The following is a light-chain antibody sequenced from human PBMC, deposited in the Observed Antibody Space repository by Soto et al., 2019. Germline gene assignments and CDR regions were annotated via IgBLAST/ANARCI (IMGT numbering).Light chain of an antibody. CDR1: QSISTW. Sequence: EIHMTQSPSTLSASVGDRVTITCRASQSISTWVAWYQQRPGKAPKVLIYDASNLQSGVPSRFSGSGSGTEFTLTISSLQPDDFATYFCQQYNEYLYTFGQGTKLEIK. CDR2: DAS. CDR3: QQYNEYLYT. J-gene: IGKJ2*01. V-gene: IGKV1-5*01.